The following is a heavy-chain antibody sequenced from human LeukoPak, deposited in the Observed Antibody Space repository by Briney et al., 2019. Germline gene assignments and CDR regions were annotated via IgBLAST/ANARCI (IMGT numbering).Heavy chain of an antibody. J-gene: IGHJ4*02. D-gene: IGHD3-22*01. CDR2: INPNNGGT. Sequence: ASVKASCEASGYIFTGFYIHWVRQAPGQGLEWMGRINPNNGGTEYAQRFQGRVTMTGDTSSSTAYMELSSLKSDDTAVYYCARENGNYYENDYWGQGTLVTVSS. CDR1: GYIFTGFY. CDR3: ARENGNYYENDY. V-gene: IGHV1-2*06.